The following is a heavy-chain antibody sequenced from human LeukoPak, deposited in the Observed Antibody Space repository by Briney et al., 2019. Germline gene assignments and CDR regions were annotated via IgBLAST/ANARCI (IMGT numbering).Heavy chain of an antibody. V-gene: IGHV4-59*01. Sequence: PSETLSLTCTVSGGSISDYSWSWIRQPPGKGLEWIGNLYYNGSANHNPSLKGRVTISSDTSKNQFSLKLTSVTAADTAVYYCARAGGIRTAALDLDYWGQGTLVTVSS. CDR2: LYYNGSA. CDR1: GGSISDYS. D-gene: IGHD6-25*01. J-gene: IGHJ4*02. CDR3: ARAGGIRTAALDLDY.